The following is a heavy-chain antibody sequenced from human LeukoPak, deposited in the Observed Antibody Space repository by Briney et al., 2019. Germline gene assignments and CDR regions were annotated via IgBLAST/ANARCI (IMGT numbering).Heavy chain of an antibody. CDR3: ASGSSSWSHFDY. D-gene: IGHD6-13*01. CDR1: GGTFSSYA. J-gene: IGHJ4*02. CDR2: IIPILGIA. V-gene: IGHV1-69*04. Sequence: SVKVSCKASGGTFSSYAISWVRQAPGQGLEWMGRIIPILGIANYAQKFQGRVTITAGKSTSTAYMELSSLRSEDTAVYYCASGSSSWSHFDYWGQGTLVTVSS.